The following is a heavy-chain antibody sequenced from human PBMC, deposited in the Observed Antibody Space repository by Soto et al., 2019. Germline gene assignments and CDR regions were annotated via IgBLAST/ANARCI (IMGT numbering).Heavy chain of an antibody. Sequence: GASVKVSCKASGYTFTGYYMHWVRQAPGQGLEWMGWINPNSGGTNYAQKFQGWVTMTRDTSISTAYMELSRLRSDDTAVYYCARGPFFSQDTIFGVVLVYGMDVWGQGTTVTVSS. CDR1: GYTFTGYY. V-gene: IGHV1-2*04. J-gene: IGHJ6*02. D-gene: IGHD3-3*01. CDR3: ARGPFFSQDTIFGVVLVYGMDV. CDR2: INPNSGGT.